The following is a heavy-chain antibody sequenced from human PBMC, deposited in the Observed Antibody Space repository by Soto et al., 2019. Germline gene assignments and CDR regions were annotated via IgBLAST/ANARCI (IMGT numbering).Heavy chain of an antibody. CDR2: ISYDGSNK. D-gene: IGHD2-15*01. J-gene: IGHJ4*02. CDR1: GFTFSSYA. V-gene: IGHV3-30-3*01. CDR3: ARADWVAPDY. Sequence: GGSLRLSCAASGFTFSSYAMHWVRQAPGKGLEWVAVISYDGSNKYYADSVKGRFTISRDNSKXXXXXXXXXLRAEDTAVYYCARADWVAPDYWGQGTLVTVSS.